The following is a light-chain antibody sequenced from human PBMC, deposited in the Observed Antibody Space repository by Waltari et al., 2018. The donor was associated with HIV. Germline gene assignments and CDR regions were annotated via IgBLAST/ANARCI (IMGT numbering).Light chain of an antibody. CDR3: MQALESPLT. CDR1: QSLLKSTGYMY. CDR2: LGS. J-gene: IGKJ4*01. V-gene: IGKV2-28*01. Sequence: DIVMTQSPLSLSVTPGEPASISCRSSQSLLKSTGYMYLDWYLQKPGQSPQLLIYLGSNWASWVPDRFSGSGSATDFTLKISRVEAEDAGIYYCMQALESPLTFGGGTRVEIK.